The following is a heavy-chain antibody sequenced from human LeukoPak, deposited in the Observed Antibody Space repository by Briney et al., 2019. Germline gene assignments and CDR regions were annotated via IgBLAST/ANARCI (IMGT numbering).Heavy chain of an antibody. CDR2: ISDSGDTI. J-gene: IGHJ4*02. Sequence: GGSLRLSCAASGFTFNTYCMNWVRQAPGKGLEWVSYISDSGDTIYYADSVRGRFTISRDNAKRTLHLQMKSLRAEDTAVYYCARGTYYDSSGGSYRSNFDYWGQGTLVTVSS. D-gene: IGHD3-16*02. CDR3: ARGTYYDSSGGSYRSNFDY. CDR1: GFTFNTYC. V-gene: IGHV3-48*01.